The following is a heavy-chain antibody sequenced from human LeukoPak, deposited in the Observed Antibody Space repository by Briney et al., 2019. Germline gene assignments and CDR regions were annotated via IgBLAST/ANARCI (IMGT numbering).Heavy chain of an antibody. V-gene: IGHV3-64*04. CDR2: ISVNGGST. CDR1: GFTFSSYA. D-gene: IGHD5-18*01. Sequence: GGSLRLSCSTSGFTFSSYAMHWVRQAPGKGLEYVSAISVNGGSTYYADSVKGRFTISKDNSKNTLYLQMNSLRAEDTAVYYCTKGTIWLPFDYWGQGTLVTVSS. J-gene: IGHJ4*02. CDR3: TKGTIWLPFDY.